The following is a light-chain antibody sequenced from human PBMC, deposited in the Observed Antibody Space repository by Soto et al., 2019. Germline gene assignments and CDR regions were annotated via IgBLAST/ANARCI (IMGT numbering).Light chain of an antibody. Sequence: QSVLTQPASVSGSPGQSITISCTGTSSDVGGYNYVSWYQQHPGKAPKLMIYDVSNRPSGVSNRFSGSKSGNTASLTISGLQAEDEADYYCSSYTSSSTLYVSGTWTKVTVL. J-gene: IGLJ1*01. CDR1: SSDVGGYNY. CDR3: SSYTSSSTLYV. CDR2: DVS. V-gene: IGLV2-14*01.